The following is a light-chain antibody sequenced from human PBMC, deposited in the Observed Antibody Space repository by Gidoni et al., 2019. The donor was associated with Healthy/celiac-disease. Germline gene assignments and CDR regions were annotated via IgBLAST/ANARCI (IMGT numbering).Light chain of an antibody. CDR1: KLGDKY. V-gene: IGLV3-1*01. Sequence: SYELTQPHSVSGSPGQKARIPCSADKLGDKYACWYQQKTGQSTVLVIYTYSKRPSGLPERFSGSNSGNTATLTISGTQAMDVADYYCQAWDSSTASFGGGTKLTVL. CDR3: QAWDSSTAS. J-gene: IGLJ2*01. CDR2: TYS.